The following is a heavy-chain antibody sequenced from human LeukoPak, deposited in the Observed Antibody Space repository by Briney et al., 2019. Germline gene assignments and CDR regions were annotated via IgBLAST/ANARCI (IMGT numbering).Heavy chain of an antibody. CDR3: AKTYGGNLWYYFDY. CDR1: GFTFSSYW. J-gene: IGHJ4*02. CDR2: INSDGSST. V-gene: IGHV3-74*01. Sequence: GGSLRLSCAASGFTFSSYWMHWVRHAPGKGLVWVSRINSDGSSTSYADSVKGRFTISRDNAKNTLYLQMNSLRAEDTAVYYCAKTYGGNLWYYFDYWGQGTLVTVSS. D-gene: IGHD4-23*01.